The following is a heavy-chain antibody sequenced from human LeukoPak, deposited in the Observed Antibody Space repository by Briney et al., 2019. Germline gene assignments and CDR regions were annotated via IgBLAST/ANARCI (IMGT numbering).Heavy chain of an antibody. J-gene: IGHJ5*02. CDR3: ARDPSRLYCGGDCSLGWFDP. CDR2: ISSSSSYI. D-gene: IGHD2-21*02. Sequence: GGSLRLSCAASGFTFSSYSMNWVRQAPGKGLEWVSSISSSSSYIYYADSVKGRFTISRDNAKNSLYLQMNSLRAEDTAVYYCARDPSRLYCGGDCSLGWFDPWGQGTLVTVSS. CDR1: GFTFSSYS. V-gene: IGHV3-21*01.